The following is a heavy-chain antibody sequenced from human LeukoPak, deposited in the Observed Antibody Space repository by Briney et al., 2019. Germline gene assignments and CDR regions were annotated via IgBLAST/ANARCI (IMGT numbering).Heavy chain of an antibody. D-gene: IGHD3-9*01. V-gene: IGHV1-2*02. Sequence: ASVKVSCRASGYTFNVYYIHWVRQAPGQGREWMGWINPNNGGTKLAQKFQGRVIMTRDTSINTAYMELSSLTSDDTAVYYCAKDGQYYDILTGYYRPKNWFDPWGQGTLVTVSS. CDR2: INPNNGGT. J-gene: IGHJ5*02. CDR3: AKDGQYYDILTGYYRPKNWFDP. CDR1: GYTFNVYY.